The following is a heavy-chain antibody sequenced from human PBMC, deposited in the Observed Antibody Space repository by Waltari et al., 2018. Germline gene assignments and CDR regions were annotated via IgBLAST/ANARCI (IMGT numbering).Heavy chain of an antibody. D-gene: IGHD2-21*02. CDR1: GGTFSSYT. J-gene: IGHJ5*02. CDR3: ARDPGAYCGGDCYTGLFDP. CDR2: ILPILGLA. Sequence: QVQLVQSGAEVKKPGSSVKVSCKASGGTFSSYTISWGRQAPGQGLEWMGRILPILGLANYAQKFQGRVTITADKSTSTAYMELSSLRSEDTAVYYCARDPGAYCGGDCYTGLFDPWGQGTLVTVSS. V-gene: IGHV1-69*08.